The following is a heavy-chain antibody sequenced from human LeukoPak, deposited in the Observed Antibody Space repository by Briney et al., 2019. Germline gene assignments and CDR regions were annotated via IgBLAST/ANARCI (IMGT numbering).Heavy chain of an antibody. CDR3: ARNTYYYDRSGYRYYFDY. J-gene: IGHJ4*02. V-gene: IGHV4-59*11. D-gene: IGHD3-22*01. CDR1: GGSISNHY. CDR2: IYYNGIT. Sequence: SETLSLTCTVSGGSISNHYWSWTRQPPGKGVEWIGYIYYNGITNYNPSLKSRVTISVYTSKNQFSLSLSSVTAADTAVYYCARNTYYYDRSGYRYYFDYWGQGTLVTVSS.